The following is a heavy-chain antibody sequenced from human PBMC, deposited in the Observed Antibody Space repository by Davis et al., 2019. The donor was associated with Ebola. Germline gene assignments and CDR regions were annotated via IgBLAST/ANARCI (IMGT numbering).Heavy chain of an antibody. D-gene: IGHD1-26*01. CDR1: GYSISSGYY. CDR3: ARFTWELLPES. J-gene: IGHJ5*02. CDR2: IYHSGST. V-gene: IGHV4-38-2*01. Sequence: PGGSLRLSCAVSGYSISSGYYWGWIRQPPGKGLEWIGSIYHSGSTYYNPSLKSRVTISVDTSKNQFSLKLSSVTAADTAVYYCARFTWELLPESWGQGTLVTVSS.